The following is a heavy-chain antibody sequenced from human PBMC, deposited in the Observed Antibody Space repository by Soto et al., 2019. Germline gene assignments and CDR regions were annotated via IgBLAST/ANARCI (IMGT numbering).Heavy chain of an antibody. J-gene: IGHJ4*02. D-gene: IGHD5-12*01. CDR1: GYTFSDYY. CDR3: ARGLSSSGYYM. V-gene: IGHV1-46*01. Sequence: QVQLVQSGAEVKKPGASVKISCKASGYTFSDYYVHWVRQAPGHGLEWMGIITPRGDSSTYAQKFQDRVTLTRDTSTSTVYMELHGLRSDDTAVYYCARGLSSSGYYMWGQGTLVSVSP. CDR2: ITPRGDSS.